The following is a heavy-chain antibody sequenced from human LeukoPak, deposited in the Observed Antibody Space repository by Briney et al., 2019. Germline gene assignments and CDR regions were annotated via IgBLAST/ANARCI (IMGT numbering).Heavy chain of an antibody. Sequence: GGSLRLSCAASGFTFSSYAMSWVRQAPGKGLEWVSAISGSGGSTYYADSVKGRFTISRDNSKNTPYLQMNSLRAEDTAVYYCAKDLPGSGSYYNAFDYWGQGTLVTVSS. J-gene: IGHJ4*02. V-gene: IGHV3-23*01. CDR3: AKDLPGSGSYYNAFDY. CDR2: ISGSGGST. CDR1: GFTFSSYA. D-gene: IGHD3-10*01.